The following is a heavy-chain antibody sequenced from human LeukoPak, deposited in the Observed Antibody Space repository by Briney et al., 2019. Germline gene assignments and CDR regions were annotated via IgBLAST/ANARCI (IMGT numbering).Heavy chain of an antibody. V-gene: IGHV4-39*01. CDR1: GYSITSSYY. CDR3: AILEISGTPGINY. J-gene: IGHJ4*02. CDR2: IYYSGST. Sequence: SETLSLTCTVSGYSITSSYYWGWIRQPPGKGLEWIGSIYYSGSTYYNPSLKSRVTISVDTSKNQFSLKLSSVTAADTAVYYCAILEISGTPGINYWGQGTLVTVSS. D-gene: IGHD1-1*01.